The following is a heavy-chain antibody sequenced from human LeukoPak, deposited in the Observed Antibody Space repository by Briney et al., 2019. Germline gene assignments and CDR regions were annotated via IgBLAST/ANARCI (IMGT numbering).Heavy chain of an antibody. CDR2: ISAYNGNT. CDR3: ARDLDGSGSYYTDY. CDR1: GFTFTSYG. Sequence: ASVKVSCKASGFTFTSYGINWVRQAPGQGLEWMGWISAYNGNTNYAQNFQGRVTMTTDTSTSTAYMELRSLRSDDTAVYYCARDLDGSGSYYTDYWGQGILVTVSS. J-gene: IGHJ4*02. V-gene: IGHV1-18*01. D-gene: IGHD3-10*01.